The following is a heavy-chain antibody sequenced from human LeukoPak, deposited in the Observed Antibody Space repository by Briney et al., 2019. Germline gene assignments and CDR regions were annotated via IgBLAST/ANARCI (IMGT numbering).Heavy chain of an antibody. CDR2: IIPIFGTA. J-gene: IGHJ4*02. Sequence: GASVKVSCKASGGTFSSYAISWVRQAPGQGLEWMGGIIPIFGTANYAQKFQGRVTITADESTSTAYMELSSLRSEDTAVYYCARGGIAMAGTWYYFDYWGQGTLVTVSS. CDR1: GGTFSSYA. V-gene: IGHV1-69*13. D-gene: IGHD6-19*01. CDR3: ARGGIAMAGTWYYFDY.